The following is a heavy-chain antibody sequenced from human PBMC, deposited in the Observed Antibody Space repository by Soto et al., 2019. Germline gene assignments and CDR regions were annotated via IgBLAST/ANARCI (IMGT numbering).Heavy chain of an antibody. CDR3: ARKSLGVAPYRSGWHAVRRQYGMDF. D-gene: IGHD6-19*01. CDR2: IYPGDSDT. CDR1: GYSFTSYW. V-gene: IGHV5-51*01. J-gene: IGHJ6*01. Sequence: GAALKISCKGSGYSFTSYWIGWVRQMPGKGLEWMGIIYPGDSDTRYSPSFQGQVTISADKSISTAYLQWSSLKASDTALYYCARKSLGVAPYRSGWHAVRRQYGMDFWEQG.